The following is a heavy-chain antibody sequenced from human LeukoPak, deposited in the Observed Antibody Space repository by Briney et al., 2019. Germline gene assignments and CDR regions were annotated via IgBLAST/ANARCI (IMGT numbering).Heavy chain of an antibody. CDR1: GGSISSSSYN. Sequence: SETLSLTCTVSGGSISSSSYNWGWIRQPPGKGLEWIGSMYYSGSTYYNPSLKSRLTISVDTSKNQFSLKLTSVTAADTAVYYCARDRKYYNFWSGSTMGAWFDPWGQGNMVTVSS. CDR3: ARDRKYYNFWSGSTMGAWFDP. CDR2: MYYSGST. D-gene: IGHD3-3*01. V-gene: IGHV4-39*07. J-gene: IGHJ5*02.